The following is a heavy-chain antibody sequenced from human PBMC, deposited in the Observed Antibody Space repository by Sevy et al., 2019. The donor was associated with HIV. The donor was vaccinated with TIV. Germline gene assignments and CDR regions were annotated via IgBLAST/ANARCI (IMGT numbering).Heavy chain of an antibody. J-gene: IGHJ4*02. CDR2: INPNSGGT. CDR3: ARWPPYYYGSGTPLFPIDY. Sequence: ASVKVSCKASGYTFTGYYMHWVRQAPGQGLEWMGWINPNSGGTNYAQKFQGRVTMTRDTSISTAYMELSRLRSDDTAVYYCARWPPYYYGSGTPLFPIDYWGQGTLVTVSS. V-gene: IGHV1-2*02. CDR1: GYTFTGYY. D-gene: IGHD3-10*01.